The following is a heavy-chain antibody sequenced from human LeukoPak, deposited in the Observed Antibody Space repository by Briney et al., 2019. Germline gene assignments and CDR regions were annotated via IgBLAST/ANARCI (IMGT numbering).Heavy chain of an antibody. D-gene: IGHD5-18*01. CDR2: MSGSSGST. CDR1: GFTFSSYA. CDR3: ANVAGYSYVGVYYFDY. Sequence: PGGSLRLSCAASGFTFSSYAMNWVRQAPGKGLEWVSAMSGSSGSTYYADSVKGRFTISRDNSTNTPYLQMNSLRAEDTDVYYCANVAGYSYVGVYYFDYWGQGTLVTVSS. V-gene: IGHV3-23*01. J-gene: IGHJ4*02.